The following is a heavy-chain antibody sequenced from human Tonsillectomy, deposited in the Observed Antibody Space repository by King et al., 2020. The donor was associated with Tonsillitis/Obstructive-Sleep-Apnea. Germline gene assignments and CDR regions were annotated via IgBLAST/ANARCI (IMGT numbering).Heavy chain of an antibody. V-gene: IGHV4-59*01. J-gene: IGHJ2*01. Sequence: PLQESGPGLVKPSETLSLTCTVSGGSISSYYWSWIRQPPGKGLEWIGYIYYSGSTNYNPSLKSRVTISVDTSKNQFSLKLSSVTAADTAVYYCARDRGDYDFWSGYYSKYWYFDLWGRGTLVTVSS. CDR3: ARDRGDYDFWSGYYSKYWYFDL. CDR1: GGSISSYY. D-gene: IGHD3-3*01. CDR2: IYYSGST.